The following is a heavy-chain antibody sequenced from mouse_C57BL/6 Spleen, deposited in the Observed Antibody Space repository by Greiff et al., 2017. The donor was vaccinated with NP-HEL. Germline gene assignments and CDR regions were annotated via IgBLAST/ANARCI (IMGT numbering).Heavy chain of an antibody. D-gene: IGHD2-2*01. CDR1: GFSLTSYG. Sequence: VQLQQSGPGLVQPSQSLSITCTVSGFSLTSYGVHWVRQSPGKGLEWLGVIWSGGSTDYNAAFISRLSISKDNSKSQVFFKRNSLQADDTAIYYCARTIYGYGTIAYWGQGTLVTVSA. CDR3: ARTIYGYGTIAY. J-gene: IGHJ3*01. V-gene: IGHV2-2*01. CDR2: IWSGGST.